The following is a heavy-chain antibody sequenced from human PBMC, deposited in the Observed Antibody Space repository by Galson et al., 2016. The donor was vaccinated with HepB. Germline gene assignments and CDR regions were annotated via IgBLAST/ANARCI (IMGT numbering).Heavy chain of an antibody. Sequence: SLRLSCAGSGFAFSNYAMSWVRQAPGKGLEWVSLIHNDAATTGCADFVKGRFTISRDKSKNTVYLQMNSLSAEDTARYYCAKAEGWEVTEYYFDYWGQGTLVTVSS. J-gene: IGHJ4*02. CDR2: IHNDAATT. V-gene: IGHV3-23*01. CDR1: GFAFSNYA. D-gene: IGHD1-26*01. CDR3: AKAEGWEVTEYYFDY.